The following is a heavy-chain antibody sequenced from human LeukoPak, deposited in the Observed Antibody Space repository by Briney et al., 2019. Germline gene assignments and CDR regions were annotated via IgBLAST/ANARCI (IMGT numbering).Heavy chain of an antibody. CDR3: ARGIAAAGDDAFDI. CDR1: GGSISSYY. D-gene: IGHD6-13*01. CDR2: IYTSGST. J-gene: IGHJ3*02. Sequence: SETLSLTCTVSGGSISSYYWSWIRQPPGKGLEWIGRIYTSGSTNYNPSLKSRVTMSVDTSKNQFSLKLSSVTAADTAVYYCARGIAAAGDDAFDIWGQGTMVTVS. V-gene: IGHV4-4*07.